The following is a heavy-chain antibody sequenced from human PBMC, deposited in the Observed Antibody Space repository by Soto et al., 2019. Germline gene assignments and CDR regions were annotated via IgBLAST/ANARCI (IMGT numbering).Heavy chain of an antibody. D-gene: IGHD2-8*02. V-gene: IGHV3-30*03. CDR2: ISRDGGTK. CDR3: TGEVASGY. CDR1: GFTVSTYG. J-gene: IGHJ4*02. Sequence: QVQLVESGGGVVQPGRSLRLSCAVSGFTVSTYGMHWVRQAPGKGLEWVAVISRDGGTKYYADSVKGRFTISRDNSRNTRFLEMNSLRSDYMAVDYCTGEVASGYWGQGTLVTVSS.